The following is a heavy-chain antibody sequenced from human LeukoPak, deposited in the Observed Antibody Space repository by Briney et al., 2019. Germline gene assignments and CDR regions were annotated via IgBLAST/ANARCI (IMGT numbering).Heavy chain of an antibody. Sequence: WASVKVSCKASGYTFTGYYMHWVRQAPGQGLEWMGRINPSSGGSNYAPKFQGRVTMSRDTSISTAYMELSRLRSDDAAVYYCARVSTYYDSSGYYYGMDVWGQGTTVTVSS. CDR1: GYTFTGYY. V-gene: IGHV1-2*06. CDR3: ARVSTYYDSSGYYYGMDV. J-gene: IGHJ6*02. D-gene: IGHD3-22*01. CDR2: INPSSGGS.